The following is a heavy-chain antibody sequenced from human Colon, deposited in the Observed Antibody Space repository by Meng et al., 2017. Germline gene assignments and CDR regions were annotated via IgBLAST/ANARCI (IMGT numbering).Heavy chain of an antibody. J-gene: IGHJ4*02. D-gene: IGHD3-22*01. Sequence: QVRLRRPGPGPVKAPETLALTCAVSGGSIRRSDWWSWVRQPLGKGLEWIGETSPSGSTNYSPSLKSRVTISLAKSKNQLSLKLNSVTAADTAVYYCASSDYSRSDYWGQGTLVTVSS. CDR3: ASSDYSRSDY. CDR1: GGSIRRSDW. V-gene: IGHV4-4*03. CDR2: TSPSGST.